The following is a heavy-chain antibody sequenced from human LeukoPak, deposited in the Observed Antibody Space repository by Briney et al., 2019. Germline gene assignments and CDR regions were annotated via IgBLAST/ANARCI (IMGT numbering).Heavy chain of an antibody. V-gene: IGHV3-21*01. CDR2: ISSSSYI. CDR3: ARDSTPSAFDI. CDR1: GFTLSTYA. D-gene: IGHD2-15*01. J-gene: IGHJ3*02. Sequence: NPGGSLRLSCVASGFTLSTYAMNWVRQAPGKGLEWVSSISSSSYIYYADSVKGRFTISRDNAKNSLYLQMNSLRAEDTAVYYCARDSTPSAFDIWGQGTMVTVSS.